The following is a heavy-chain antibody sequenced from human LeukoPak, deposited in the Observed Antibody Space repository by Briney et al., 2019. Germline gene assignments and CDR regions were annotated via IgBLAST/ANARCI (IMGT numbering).Heavy chain of an antibody. J-gene: IGHJ4*02. CDR3: AREGVY. V-gene: IGHV4-59*12. Sequence: SETLSLTCTVSGGSISSYYWSWIRQPPGKGLEWIGYIYYSGSTNYNPSLKSRVTISVDTSKNQFSLKLSSVTAADTAVYYCAREGVYWGQGTLVTVSS. CDR2: IYYSGST. D-gene: IGHD2-8*01. CDR1: GGSISSYY.